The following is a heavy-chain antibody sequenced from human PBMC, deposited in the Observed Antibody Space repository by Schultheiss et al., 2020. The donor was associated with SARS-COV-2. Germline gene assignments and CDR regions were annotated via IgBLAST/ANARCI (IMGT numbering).Heavy chain of an antibody. V-gene: IGHV4-34*01. CDR1: GGSFSGYY. D-gene: IGHD6-19*01. CDR2: INHSGST. CDR3: ARTDPLGLAY. J-gene: IGHJ4*02. Sequence: SETLSLTCAVYGGSFSGYYWSWIRQPPGKGLEWIGEINHSGSTNYNPSLKSRVIISVDKSKNQFSLKLSSVTAADTAVYYCARTDPLGLAYWGQGTLVTVSS.